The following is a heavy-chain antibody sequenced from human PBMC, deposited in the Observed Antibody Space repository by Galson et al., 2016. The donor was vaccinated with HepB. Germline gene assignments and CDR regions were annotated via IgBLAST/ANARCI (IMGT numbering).Heavy chain of an antibody. D-gene: IGHD1-26*01. J-gene: IGHJ5*02. CDR3: ARDIGGALGGWPSLNGFDP. CDR2: IYYSGTT. CDR1: GGSISSGPYY. Sequence: TLSLTCSVSGGSISSGPYYWSWIRQHPGKGLEWIGYIYYSGTTHYNPSLKSRVTISVDTSKNQFSLKLNSVTAADTAVYYFARDIGGALGGWPSLNGFDPWGQGALVTVSS. V-gene: IGHV4-31*03.